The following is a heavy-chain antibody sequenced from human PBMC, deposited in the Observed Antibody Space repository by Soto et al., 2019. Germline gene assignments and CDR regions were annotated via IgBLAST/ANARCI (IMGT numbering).Heavy chain of an antibody. CDR1: GYTFTGYY. CDR3: ARDGYSGYDFAFDI. V-gene: IGHV1-2*02. CDR2: INPNSGGT. D-gene: IGHD5-12*01. Sequence: ASVKVSCKASGYTFTGYYMHWVRQAPGQGLEWMGWINPNSGGTNYAQKFQGRVTMTRDTSTSTVYMELSSLRSEDTAVYYCARDGYSGYDFAFDIWGQGTMVTVSS. J-gene: IGHJ3*02.